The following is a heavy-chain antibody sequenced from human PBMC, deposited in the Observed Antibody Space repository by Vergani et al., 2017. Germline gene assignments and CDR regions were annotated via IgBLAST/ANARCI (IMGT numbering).Heavy chain of an antibody. J-gene: IGHJ3*01. Sequence: QVQLQESGPGLVKPSQTLSLTCTVSGASINNDFYYWHWIRQPAGKGLEWIGRIYVSGITDYNSSLQSRVSMSVDTSKNQFSLTLTSVTAADAAVYYGARDNKQLRPKAFDVWGQGTMVTVSS. CDR2: IYVSGIT. D-gene: IGHD4-23*01. CDR3: ARDNKQLRPKAFDV. V-gene: IGHV4-61*02. CDR1: GASINNDFYY.